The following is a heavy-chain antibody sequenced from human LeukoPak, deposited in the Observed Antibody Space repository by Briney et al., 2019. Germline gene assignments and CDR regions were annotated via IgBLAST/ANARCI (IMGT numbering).Heavy chain of an antibody. CDR2: IYSGGST. CDR1: GFTVSSNY. CDR3: ARDGFRRDGYDY. J-gene: IGHJ4*02. D-gene: IGHD5-24*01. Sequence: GGSLRLSCAPSGFTVSSNYMSWVRQAPGKGLEWVSVIYSGGSTYYADSVKGRFTISRDNSKNTLYLQMNSLRAEDTAVYYCARDGFRRDGYDYWGQGTLVTVSS. V-gene: IGHV3-53*01.